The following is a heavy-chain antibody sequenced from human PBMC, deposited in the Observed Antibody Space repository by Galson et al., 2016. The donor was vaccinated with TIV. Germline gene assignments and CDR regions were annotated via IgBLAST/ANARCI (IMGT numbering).Heavy chain of an antibody. CDR3: ARGHYYDSSGYSFAF. V-gene: IGHV1-8*01. CDR2: MSPSNGNT. J-gene: IGHJ4*02. Sequence: SVKVSCKASGYTFTSFDISWIRQAPGQGLEWMGWMSPSNGNTGYAQKFRGRITMTRHPSTTTVYMEVSGLTSEDTAVYYCARGHYYDSSGYSFAFWGQGTLVTFSS. CDR1: GYTFTSFD. D-gene: IGHD3-22*01.